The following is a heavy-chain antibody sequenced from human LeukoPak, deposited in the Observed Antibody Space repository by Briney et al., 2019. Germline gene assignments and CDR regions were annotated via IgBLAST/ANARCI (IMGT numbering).Heavy chain of an antibody. CDR3: ARSMVRGVIIDNWFDP. CDR2: IDPSDSYT. D-gene: IGHD3-10*01. Sequence: GASLRISCKGSGYSFTSYWISWVRQMPGKGLEWMGRIDPSDSYTNYSPSFQGHVTISADKSISTAYLQWSSLKASDTAMYYCARSMVRGVIIDNWFDPWGQGTLVTVSS. V-gene: IGHV5-10-1*01. CDR1: GYSFTSYW. J-gene: IGHJ5*02.